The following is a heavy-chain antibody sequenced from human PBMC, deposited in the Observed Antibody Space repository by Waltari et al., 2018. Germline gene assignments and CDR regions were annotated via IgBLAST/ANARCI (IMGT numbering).Heavy chain of an antibody. CDR2: ISGSGAST. J-gene: IGHJ5*02. D-gene: IGHD5-18*01. CDR1: GINLSSYA. V-gene: IGHV3-23*01. CDR3: AKDGGYSYGSNWFGP. Sequence: EVQLLESGGGLVQPGGSLRLSCAASGINLSSYAMSWVRQAPGKGLEWVSAISGSGASTHYADSVKGRFTISRANSKNTLYLQMNSLRAEDTAVYYCAKDGGYSYGSNWFGPWGQGTLVTVSS.